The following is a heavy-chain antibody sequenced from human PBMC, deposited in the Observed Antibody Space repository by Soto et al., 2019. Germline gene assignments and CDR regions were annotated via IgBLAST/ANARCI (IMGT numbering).Heavy chain of an antibody. Sequence: SVKDSCTASGDTFTSYPISWVLQAPGQGLEWMGGIIPIFGTANYAQKFQGRVTITADESTSTAYMELSSLRSEDTAVYYCARYKAVAAHDAFDIWGQGTMVTVSS. CDR2: IIPIFGTA. CDR1: GDTFTSYP. J-gene: IGHJ3*02. V-gene: IGHV1-69*13. D-gene: IGHD6-19*01. CDR3: ARYKAVAAHDAFDI.